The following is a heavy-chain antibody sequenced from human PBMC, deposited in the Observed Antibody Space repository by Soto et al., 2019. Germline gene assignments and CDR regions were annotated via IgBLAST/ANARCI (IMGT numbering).Heavy chain of an antibody. V-gene: IGHV3-7*01. CDR3: ARERGRSTSYSDY. Sequence: EVQLVESGGGLVQPGGSLRLSCTASGFTFSSYWMSWVRQAPGKGLEWVANIKQDGSEKYYVDSVRGRFTISRDNAKNSLYLQMNSLRAEDTAVYYCARERGRSTSYSDYWGQGTLVTVSS. CDR1: GFTFSSYW. J-gene: IGHJ4*02. D-gene: IGHD2-2*01. CDR2: IKQDGSEK.